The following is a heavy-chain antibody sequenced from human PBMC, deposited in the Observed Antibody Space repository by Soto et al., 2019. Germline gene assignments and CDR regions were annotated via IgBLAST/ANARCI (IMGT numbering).Heavy chain of an antibody. CDR1: GGTFSSYA. CDR2: IIPIFGTA. D-gene: IGHD3-10*01. CDR3: ARGLHGSGGPPRRSDYYYGMDV. J-gene: IGHJ6*02. Sequence: SVKVSCKASGGTFSSYAISWVRQAPGQGLEWMGGIIPIFGTANYAQKFQGRVTITADESTSTAYMELSSLRSEDTAVYYCARGLHGSGGPPRRSDYYYGMDVWVQGTTVTVSS. V-gene: IGHV1-69*13.